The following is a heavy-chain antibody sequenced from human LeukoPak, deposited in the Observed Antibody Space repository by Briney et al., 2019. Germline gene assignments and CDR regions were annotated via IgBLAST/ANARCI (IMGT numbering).Heavy chain of an antibody. Sequence: PGGSLRLSCAGSGFTFSRSSMAWVRQAPGKGLEWVATIKEDGSVECYMDSVKGRFTISRDNAEKSLYLQMNSLRAEDTAAYYCAKLLGDVTTFDYWGQGTLVTVSS. CDR1: GFTFSRSS. D-gene: IGHD3-16*01. CDR3: AKLLGDVTTFDY. CDR2: IKEDGSVE. J-gene: IGHJ4*02. V-gene: IGHV3-7*01.